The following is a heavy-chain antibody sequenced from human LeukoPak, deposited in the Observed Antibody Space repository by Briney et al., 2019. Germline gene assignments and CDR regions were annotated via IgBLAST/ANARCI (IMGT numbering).Heavy chain of an antibody. D-gene: IGHD3-10*01. Sequence: GGSLKLSCAASGFTFSGSAMHWVRQASGKGLEWVGRIRSIANSYATAYAASVKGRFTISRDDSKNTAYLQMNSLKTEDTAVYYCTRLGAHYYGSGSAFFYFDYWGQGTLVTVSS. V-gene: IGHV3-73*01. J-gene: IGHJ4*02. CDR1: GFTFSGSA. CDR2: IRSIANSYAT. CDR3: TRLGAHYYGSGSAFFYFDY.